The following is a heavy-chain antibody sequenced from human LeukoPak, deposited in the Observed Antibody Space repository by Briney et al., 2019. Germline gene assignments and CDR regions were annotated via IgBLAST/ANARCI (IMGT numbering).Heavy chain of an antibody. Sequence: GGSLRLSCAASGFTFSNAWMSWVCQAPGKGLEWVGRIKSKTDGGTTDYAAPVKGRFTISRDDSKNTLYLQMNSLKTEDTAVYYCTTDGSYKIPTGDYWGQGTLVTVSS. J-gene: IGHJ4*02. D-gene: IGHD1-26*01. CDR1: GFTFSNAW. CDR2: IKSKTDGGTT. CDR3: TTDGSYKIPTGDY. V-gene: IGHV3-15*01.